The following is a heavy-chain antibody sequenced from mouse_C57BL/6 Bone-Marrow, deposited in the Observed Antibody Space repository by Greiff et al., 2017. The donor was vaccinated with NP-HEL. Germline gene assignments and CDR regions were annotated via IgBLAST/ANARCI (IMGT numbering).Heavy chain of an antibody. CDR1: GFPITSGYY. D-gene: IGHD1-1*01. V-gene: IGHV12-3*01. CDR2: ITHSGET. Sequence: QVQLQQSGPGLVKPSQSLFLTCSITGFPITSGYYWIWIRQSPGKPLEWMGYITHSGETFYNPSLQSPISITRETSKNQFFLQLNSVTTEDTAMYYCAGDTYYYGSGGWFAYWGQGTLVTVSA. CDR3: AGDTYYYGSGGWFAY. J-gene: IGHJ3*01.